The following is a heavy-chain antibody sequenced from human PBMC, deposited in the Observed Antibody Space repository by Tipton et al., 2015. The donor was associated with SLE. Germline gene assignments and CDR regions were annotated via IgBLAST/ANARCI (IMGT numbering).Heavy chain of an antibody. J-gene: IGHJ3*02. D-gene: IGHD3-22*01. CDR3: ARGVAHYYDTGSFDI. V-gene: IGHV4-34*01. CDR2: INYSGSP. Sequence: TLSLTCAVSGGSLSTSGYCWNWIRQPPGKGLEWIGEINYSGSPNYNPSLKSRATISIDTSKNQLSLKLSSVTAADTAVYYCARGVAHYYDTGSFDIWGQGTMVTVSS. CDR1: GGSLSTSGYC.